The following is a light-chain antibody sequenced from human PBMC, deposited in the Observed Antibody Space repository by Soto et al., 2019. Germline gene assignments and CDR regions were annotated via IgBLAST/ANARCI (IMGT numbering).Light chain of an antibody. CDR3: QQSYIVPYT. CDR1: ENIRNY. CDR2: VGS. J-gene: IGKJ2*01. Sequence: DIQMTLSPSSLSASGGNSVTISCRSSENIRNYLIWYRQKPGKAPELLMYVGSTLESGVPSRFSGSGLGTDFTLTIKSLQPEDFGVYYCQQSYIVPYTFGRGTSLDI. V-gene: IGKV1-39*01.